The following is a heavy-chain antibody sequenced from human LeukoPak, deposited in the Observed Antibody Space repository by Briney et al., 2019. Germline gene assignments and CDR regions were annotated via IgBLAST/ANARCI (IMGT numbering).Heavy chain of an antibody. CDR3: SSGRDIAVAGPGGYFDY. Sequence: GSLRLSCAASGFSFSDYHMNWIRQAPGEGLEWISYMSPGGGNIYFADSVKGRFTLSGDNAKHSLDLQMNSLTAEDTAVYYCSSGRDIAVAGPGGYFDYWGQGTLVTVSS. CDR1: GFSFSDYH. V-gene: IGHV3-11*01. D-gene: IGHD6-19*01. J-gene: IGHJ4*02. CDR2: MSPGGGNI.